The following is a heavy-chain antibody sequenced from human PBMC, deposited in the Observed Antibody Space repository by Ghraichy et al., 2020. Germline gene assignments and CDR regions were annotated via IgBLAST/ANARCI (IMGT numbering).Heavy chain of an antibody. V-gene: IGHV3-15*01. Sequence: GGSLRLSCAASGFTFTNAWMSWVRQAPGKGLEWVGHIKSKTDGGPTDYAAPVKGRFTISRDDSKNTLYLQMNSLKTEDTAVYYCTTVGNFDYWGQGTLVTVSS. CDR2: IKSKTDGGPT. D-gene: IGHD1-26*01. CDR3: TTVGNFDY. CDR1: GFTFTNAW. J-gene: IGHJ4*02.